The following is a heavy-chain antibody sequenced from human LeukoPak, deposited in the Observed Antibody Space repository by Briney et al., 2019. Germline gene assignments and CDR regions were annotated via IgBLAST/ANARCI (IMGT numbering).Heavy chain of an antibody. J-gene: IGHJ4*02. V-gene: IGHV3-23*01. Sequence: PGGSLRLSCAASGFTFSGAAMTWVRQAPGKGLEWVSTITGSDDRTYYADSVKGRFTISRDYSKNTLRLQMSSLTVEDTAIYYCAKGLQVGSGYHPDFWGQGTLVTVSS. CDR3: AKGLQVGSGYHPDF. CDR1: GFTFSGAA. D-gene: IGHD3-22*01. CDR2: ITGSDDRT.